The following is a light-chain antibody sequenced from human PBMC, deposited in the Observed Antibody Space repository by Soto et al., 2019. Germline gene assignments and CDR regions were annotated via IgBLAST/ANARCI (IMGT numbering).Light chain of an antibody. CDR1: QNINSY. CDR3: QHCDYLPI. V-gene: IGKV1-33*01. Sequence: DIELTQSPPSLAASVGDRVTITCRASQNINSYLNWYQHKPGKAPKLLIYDASILEAGVPPRFSGSGSGTDFTLTISSLQPEDVATYYCQHCDYLPIFGPGTTVDFK. J-gene: IGKJ3*01. CDR2: DAS.